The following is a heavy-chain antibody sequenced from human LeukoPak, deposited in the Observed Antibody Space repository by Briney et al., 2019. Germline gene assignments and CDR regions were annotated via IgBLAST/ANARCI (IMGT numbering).Heavy chain of an antibody. Sequence: PSETLSLTCTVSGDSISSYYWGWIRQPPGKGLEWIGYIYNSGSTNYNPSLKSRVIMSVDTSKNHMSLKLSSVTAADTAMYYCARSTMVNTATGWFDPWGQGTLVTVSS. CDR3: ARSTMVNTATGWFDP. D-gene: IGHD4/OR15-4a*01. CDR2: IYNSGST. J-gene: IGHJ5*02. CDR1: GDSISSYY. V-gene: IGHV4-59*12.